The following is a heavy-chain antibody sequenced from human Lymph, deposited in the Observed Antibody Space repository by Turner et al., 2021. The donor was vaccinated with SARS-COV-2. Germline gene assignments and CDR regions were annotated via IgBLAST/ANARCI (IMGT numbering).Heavy chain of an antibody. Sequence: QVQLVQSGAEVKKPGSSVKVSCKASGGTFSSHVISWVRQAPGQGLEWMGGIIPMFGTANYAQKFQGRVTITADESTSTAYMELTSLRSEDTAVYYCARVGSSVVPYYYYGMDVWGQGTMVTVSS. CDR3: ARVGSSVVPYYYYGMDV. J-gene: IGHJ6*02. CDR2: IIPMFGTA. D-gene: IGHD3-22*01. CDR1: GGTFSSHV. V-gene: IGHV1-69*01.